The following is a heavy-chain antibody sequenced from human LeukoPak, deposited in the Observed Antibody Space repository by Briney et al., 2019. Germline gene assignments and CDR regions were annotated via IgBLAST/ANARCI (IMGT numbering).Heavy chain of an antibody. CDR2: ISGSGIGGST. J-gene: IGHJ6*03. CDR3: AKSYSSEENSYYMDV. V-gene: IGHV3-23*01. D-gene: IGHD6-19*01. Sequence: PGGSLRLSCAASGFTFSIYAMSWVRQAPGTGLEWVSGISGSGIGGSTYHADSVKGRFTISRDNSKSTLYLEMNSLRAEDTAVYYCAKSYSSEENSYYMDVWGKGTTVTVSS. CDR1: GFTFSIYA.